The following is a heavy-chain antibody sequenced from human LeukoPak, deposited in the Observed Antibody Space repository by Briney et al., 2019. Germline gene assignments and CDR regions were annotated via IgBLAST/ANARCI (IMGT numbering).Heavy chain of an antibody. J-gene: IGHJ4*02. Sequence: SETLSLTCTVSGASISSGNYYWGWIRQPPGKGLEWLGSIYYSGDTYNNPPLKSRVTISVDTAKSQFSLRLTSMTAADTAVYYCAKGVGYCSGGSCQQFDYWGQGTLVTVSS. D-gene: IGHD2-15*01. V-gene: IGHV4-39*07. CDR1: GASISSGNYY. CDR2: IYYSGDT. CDR3: AKGVGYCSGGSCQQFDY.